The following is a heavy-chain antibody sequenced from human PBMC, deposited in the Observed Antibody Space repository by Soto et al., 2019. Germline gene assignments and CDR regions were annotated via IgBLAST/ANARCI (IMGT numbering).Heavy chain of an antibody. CDR2: INAGNGNT. J-gene: IGHJ4*02. CDR1: GYTFTSYA. V-gene: IGHV1-3*01. D-gene: IGHD3-10*01. CDR3: ARSGAYYYGSGSYSLIDY. Sequence: ASVKVSCKASGYTFTSYAMHWVRQAPGQRLEWMGWINAGNGNTKYSQKFQGRVTITRDTSASTAYMELSSLRSEDTAVYYCARSGAYYYGSGSYSLIDYWGQGTLVTVSS.